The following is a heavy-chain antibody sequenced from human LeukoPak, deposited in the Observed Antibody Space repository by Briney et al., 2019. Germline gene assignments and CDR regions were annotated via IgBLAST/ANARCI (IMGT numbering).Heavy chain of an antibody. J-gene: IGHJ4*02. CDR2: IYYSGST. V-gene: IGHV4-59*12. CDR3: ARAFQYFDY. CDR1: GGSISSYY. Sequence: SETLSLTCTVSGGSISSYYWSWIRQPPGKGLEWIGYIYYSGSTYYNPSLKSRVTISVDTSKNQFSLKLSSVTAADTAVYYCARAFQYFDYWGQGTLVTVSS.